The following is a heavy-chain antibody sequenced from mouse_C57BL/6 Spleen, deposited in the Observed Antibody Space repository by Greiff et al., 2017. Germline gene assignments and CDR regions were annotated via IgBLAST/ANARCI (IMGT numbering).Heavy chain of an antibody. CDR3: ARYYYGSGAWFAY. J-gene: IGHJ3*01. V-gene: IGHV1-50*01. CDR1: GYTFTSYW. D-gene: IGHD1-1*01. CDR2: IDPSDSYT. Sequence: QVQLQQPGAELVKPGASVKLSCKASGYTFTSYWMQWVKQRPGQGLEWIGEIDPSDSYTNYNQKFKGKATLTVDTSSSTAYMQLSSLTSEDSAVYYCARYYYGSGAWFAYWGQGTLVTVSA.